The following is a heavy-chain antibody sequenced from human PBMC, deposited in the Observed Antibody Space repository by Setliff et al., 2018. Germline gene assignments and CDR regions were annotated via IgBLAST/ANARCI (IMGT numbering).Heavy chain of an antibody. CDR3: ARYDSSGYHYYYGMDV. Sequence: PGESLTISCKGSGYSFTSYWIGWVRQMPGKGLEWMGIIYPGDSDTRYSPSFQGQVTISADKSISTAYLQWSSLKASDTAMYHCARYDSSGYHYYYGMDVWGQGTTVTVSS. CDR1: GYSFTSYW. D-gene: IGHD3-22*01. CDR2: IYPGDSDT. V-gene: IGHV5-51*01. J-gene: IGHJ6*02.